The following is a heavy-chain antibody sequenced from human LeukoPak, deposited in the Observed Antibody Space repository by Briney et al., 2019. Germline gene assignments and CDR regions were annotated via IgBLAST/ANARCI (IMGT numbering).Heavy chain of an antibody. D-gene: IGHD2-15*01. CDR2: ISGSGAST. V-gene: IGHV3-23*01. Sequence: PGRSLRLSCAASGFTFSSYAMSWVRQAPGKGLEWVSAISGSGASTYYADSVKGRFTISRDNSKNTLYLQMNSLRAEDTAVYYCAKGRAVEVVAAFNYWGQGTVVTVSS. J-gene: IGHJ4*02. CDR3: AKGRAVEVVAAFNY. CDR1: GFTFSSYA.